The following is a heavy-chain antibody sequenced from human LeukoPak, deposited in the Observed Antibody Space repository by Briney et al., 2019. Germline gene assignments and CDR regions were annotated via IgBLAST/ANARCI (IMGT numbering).Heavy chain of an antibody. J-gene: IGHJ4*02. CDR1: GFTFSTYN. V-gene: IGHV3-48*02. CDR2: ISSSSSTI. D-gene: IGHD3-10*01. Sequence: PGGSLRLSCAASGFTFSTYNMNWVRQAPGKGLEWVSYISSSSSTIYYADSVQGRFSISRDNAKNSLYLQMNSLRDEDTAVYYCARSVMVRGVITLFDFWGQGTLVTVSS. CDR3: ARSVMVRGVITLFDF.